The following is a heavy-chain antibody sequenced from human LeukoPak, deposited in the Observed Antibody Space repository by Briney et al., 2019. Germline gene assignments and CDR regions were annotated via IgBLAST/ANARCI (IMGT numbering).Heavy chain of an antibody. J-gene: IGHJ4*02. V-gene: IGHV3-21*01. CDR1: GFTFSSDS. Sequence: GGSLRLSCAASGFTFSSDSMTWVRQAPGKGLEWVSSISGSSDYIYYADSVKGRFTISRDNAKNSLYLQMTSLRADDTAVYHCARVESYYDSTAYSAWDYWGQGTLVTVSS. CDR2: ISGSSDYI. CDR3: ARVESYYDSTAYSAWDY. D-gene: IGHD3-22*01.